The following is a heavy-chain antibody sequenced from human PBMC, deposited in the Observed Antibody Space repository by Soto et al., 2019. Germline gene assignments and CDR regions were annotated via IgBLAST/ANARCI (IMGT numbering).Heavy chain of an antibody. CDR1: GGTFSSYA. D-gene: IGHD5-18*01. CDR3: ASVDTAMVYYYGMDV. Sequence: SVKVSCKASGGTFSSYAISWVRQAPGQGLEWMGGIIPIFGTANYAQKFQGRVTITADESTSTAYMELSSLRSEDTAVYYCASVDTAMVYYYGMDVWGQGTTVTVSS. CDR2: IIPIFGTA. J-gene: IGHJ6*02. V-gene: IGHV1-69*13.